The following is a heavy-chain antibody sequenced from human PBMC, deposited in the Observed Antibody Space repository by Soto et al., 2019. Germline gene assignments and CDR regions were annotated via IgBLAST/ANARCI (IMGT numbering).Heavy chain of an antibody. D-gene: IGHD1-1*01. CDR3: ARGRYGDY. CDR1: GYAFPPYG. J-gene: IGHJ4*02. CDR2: ISAHNGNT. Sequence: QVHLVQSGAEVKKPGASVKVSCRGSGYAFPPYGITWVRQAPGQGLEWMGWISAHNGNTNYAQKRQGRVTATRDTSTSTADMELRSLRADDTAGDYCARGRYGDYWGQGALVTVSS. V-gene: IGHV1-18*01.